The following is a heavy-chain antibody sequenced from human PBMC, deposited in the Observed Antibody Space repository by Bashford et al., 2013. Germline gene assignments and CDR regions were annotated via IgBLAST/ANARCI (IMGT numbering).Heavy chain of an antibody. J-gene: IGHJ4*02. V-gene: IGHV5-51*01. CDR3: ARRLGYTFIAVAGTEGHFDY. D-gene: IGHD6-19*01. CDR1: GYSFTSYW. Sequence: GESLKISCKGSGYSFTSYWIGWVRQMPGKGLEWMGIIYPGDSDTRYSPSFQGQVTISADKSISTAYLQWSSLKASDTAMYYCARRLGYTFIAVAGTEGHFDYWGQGTLVTVSS. CDR2: IYPGDSDT.